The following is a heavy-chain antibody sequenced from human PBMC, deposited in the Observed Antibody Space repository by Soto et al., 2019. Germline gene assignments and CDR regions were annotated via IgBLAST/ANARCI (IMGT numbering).Heavy chain of an antibody. Sequence: PGGSLRLSCAASGFTFSSYAMSWVRQAPGKGLEWVSAISGSGGSTYYADSVKGRFTISRDNSKNTLYLQMNSLRAEDTAVYYCASFSDTAMALDYYDYWSQGALVTVSS. D-gene: IGHD5-18*01. V-gene: IGHV3-23*01. J-gene: IGHJ4*02. CDR2: ISGSGGST. CDR3: ASFSDTAMALDYYDY. CDR1: GFTFSSYA.